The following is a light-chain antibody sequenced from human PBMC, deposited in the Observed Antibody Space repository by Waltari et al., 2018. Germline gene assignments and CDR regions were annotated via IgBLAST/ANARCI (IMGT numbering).Light chain of an antibody. CDR2: EAT. CDR1: SSDVGSNNL. Sequence: QSALTQPASVSGSPGQSLTISCTGTSSDVGSNNLVSWYQQHPGQAPKLIIYEATKRTSGVSNRCSGSKSGNTASLTISGLQAEDEGDYYCCSYTNTHVVFGGGTKLTVL. V-gene: IGLV2-14*02. CDR3: CSYTNTHVV. J-gene: IGLJ2*01.